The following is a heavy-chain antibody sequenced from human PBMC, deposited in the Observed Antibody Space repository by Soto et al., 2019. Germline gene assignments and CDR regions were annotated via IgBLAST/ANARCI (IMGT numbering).Heavy chain of an antibody. V-gene: IGHV3-74*01. CDR3: ACDLAGSRDY. Sequence: EVQLVESGGGLLQPGGSLRLSCAASGFTFSTCWMHWVRQAPGKGLVWVSRIKTDGSVTTYADSVKGRFTISRDNAKNTLYLQMNPLRAKDRALYYCACDLAGSRDYWAQGTLVTVPP. CDR1: GFTFSTCW. CDR2: IKTDGSVT. J-gene: IGHJ4*02. D-gene: IGHD3-10*01.